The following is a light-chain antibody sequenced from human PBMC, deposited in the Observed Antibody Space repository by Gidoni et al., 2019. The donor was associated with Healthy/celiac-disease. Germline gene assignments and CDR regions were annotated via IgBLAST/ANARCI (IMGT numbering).Light chain of an antibody. CDR1: SSNIAAGYD. V-gene: IGLV1-40*01. CDR2: GNS. J-gene: IGLJ2*01. CDR3: QSYDSSLSGVV. Sequence: QSALPHPPSAPGAPRQMVTISCTGSSSNIAAGYDVHWYQQLPGTAPKLLIYGNSNRPSGVPDRFSGSKSGTSASLAITGLQAEDETDYYCQSYDSSLSGVVFGGGTKLTVL.